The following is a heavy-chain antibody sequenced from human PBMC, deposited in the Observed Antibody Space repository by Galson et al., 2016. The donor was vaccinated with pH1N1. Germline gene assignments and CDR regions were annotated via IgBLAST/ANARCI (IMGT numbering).Heavy chain of an antibody. CDR2: IYPADSHT. CDR1: GYRFSNYW. D-gene: IGHD5-12*01. V-gene: IGHV5-51*01. J-gene: IGHJ3*02. CDR3: ARQGGYNAGRRDFGAYDI. Sequence: QSGAEVKKPGESLKISCKGSGYRFSNYWIGWMRQMPGKGLECMGIIYPADSHTKYSQSFQGQVTISVDKSDSSAYLQWSRLKASDTAMYYCARQGGYNAGRRDFGAYDIWGQGTMVTVSP.